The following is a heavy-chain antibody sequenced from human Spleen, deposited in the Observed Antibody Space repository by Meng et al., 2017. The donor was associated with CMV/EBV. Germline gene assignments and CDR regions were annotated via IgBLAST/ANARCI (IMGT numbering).Heavy chain of an antibody. V-gene: IGHV3-21*01. Sequence: GGSLRLSCAASGFSLSNYDMNWVRQAPGKGLEWVASISTSSTYIYYADSVKGRFTISRDNAKNSVYLQMNSLSAEDTGVYYCARSWDGMDVWGQGTTVTVSS. CDR1: GFSLSNYD. D-gene: IGHD6-13*01. CDR3: ARSWDGMDV. J-gene: IGHJ6*02. CDR2: ISTSSTYI.